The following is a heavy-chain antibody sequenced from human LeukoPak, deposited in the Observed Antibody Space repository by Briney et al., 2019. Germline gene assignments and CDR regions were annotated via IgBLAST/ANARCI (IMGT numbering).Heavy chain of an antibody. V-gene: IGHV4-34*01. CDR1: GGSFSGYY. J-gene: IGHJ6*02. D-gene: IGHD6-13*01. CDR3: ARSPYSSSWSYYYGMDV. Sequence: SETLSLTCAVYGGSFSGYYWSWIRHPPGKGLEWIGEINHSGSTNYNPSLKSRVTISVDTSKNQFSLKLSSVTAADTAVYYCARSPYSSSWSYYYGMDVWGQGTTVTVSS. CDR2: INHSGST.